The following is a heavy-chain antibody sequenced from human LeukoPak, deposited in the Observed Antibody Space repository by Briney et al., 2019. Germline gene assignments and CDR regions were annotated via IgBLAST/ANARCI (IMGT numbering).Heavy chain of an antibody. Sequence: SVKVSRKASGGSFSSYTISWVRHAPQQGLEWMGRIIPILGIANYAQKFQSRVTITADKSTSTAYMELSSLRSEDTAVYYCARETRRDRDGYPILDYWGQGTLVTVSS. V-gene: IGHV1-69*04. J-gene: IGHJ4*02. D-gene: IGHD5-24*01. CDR2: IIPILGIA. CDR1: GGSFSSYT. CDR3: ARETRRDRDGYPILDY.